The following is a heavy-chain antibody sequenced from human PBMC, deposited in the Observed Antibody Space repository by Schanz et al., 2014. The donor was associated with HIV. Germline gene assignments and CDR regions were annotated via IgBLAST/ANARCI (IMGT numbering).Heavy chain of an antibody. V-gene: IGHV3-23*01. CDR2: ITGSGVST. Sequence: EVQLLESGGGLVQPGGSLRLTCAASGFTFRSYAMTWVRQAPGKGLDWVSGITGSGVSTYSADSVKGRFTISRDNSKNTLYLQMNSLRAEDTAVYFCAVLWIQPPFDYWGQGTLVTVSS. J-gene: IGHJ4*02. CDR1: GFTFRSYA. CDR3: AVLWIQPPFDY. D-gene: IGHD5-18*01.